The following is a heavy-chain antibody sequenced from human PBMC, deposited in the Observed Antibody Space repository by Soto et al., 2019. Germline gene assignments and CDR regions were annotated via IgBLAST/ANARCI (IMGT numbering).Heavy chain of an antibody. Sequence: GGSLILSSAASGFPFSSYSMIWVRPAPGKGLEWVSAISGSGGSTYYADSVKGRFTISRDNSKNTLYLQMNSLRAEDTAVYYCAKAPGYDYPDYFDYWGQGTLVTVSS. V-gene: IGHV3-23*01. D-gene: IGHD5-12*01. CDR2: ISGSGGST. J-gene: IGHJ4*02. CDR1: GFPFSSYS. CDR3: AKAPGYDYPDYFDY.